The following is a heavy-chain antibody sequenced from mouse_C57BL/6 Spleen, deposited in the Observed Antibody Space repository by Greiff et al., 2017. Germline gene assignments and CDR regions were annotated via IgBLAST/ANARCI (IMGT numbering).Heavy chain of an antibody. J-gene: IGHJ2*01. V-gene: IGHV1-55*01. CDR1: GYTFTSYW. Sequence: VQLQQPGAELVKPGASVKMSCKASGYTFTSYWITWVKQRPGQGLEWIGDIYPGSGSTNYNEQFKSKATLTVDTSSSTAYMQLSSLTSEDSAVYYCARFHYYGSSYEPSYYFDYWGQGTTLTVSS. D-gene: IGHD1-1*01. CDR2: IYPGSGST. CDR3: ARFHYYGSSYEPSYYFDY.